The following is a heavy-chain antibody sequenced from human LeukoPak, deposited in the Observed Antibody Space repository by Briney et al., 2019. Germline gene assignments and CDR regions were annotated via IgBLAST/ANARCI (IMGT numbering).Heavy chain of an antibody. D-gene: IGHD1-26*01. CDR1: GFTFSSYS. CDR3: ARDMWALGAYGAFDI. J-gene: IGHJ3*02. CDR2: ISSSSSYI. V-gene: IGHV3-21*01. Sequence: GGSLRLSCAASGFTFSSYSMNWVRQAPGKGLEWVSSISSSSSYIYYADSVKGRFTISRDNAKNSLYLQMNSLRAEDTAVYYCARDMWALGAYGAFDIWGQGTMVTVSS.